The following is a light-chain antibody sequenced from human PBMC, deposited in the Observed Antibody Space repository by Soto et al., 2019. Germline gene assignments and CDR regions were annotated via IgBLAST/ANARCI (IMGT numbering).Light chain of an antibody. Sequence: QSALTQPPSASGTPGQRVTISCSGSNSNIGSNTVNWYQQLPGTAPKLLIYNNDQRPSGVPDRFSGSKSGTSASLAISGLQSEDEADYYCAAWDDSLNGRVFGTGTKVTVL. J-gene: IGLJ1*01. CDR3: AAWDDSLNGRV. V-gene: IGLV1-44*01. CDR1: NSNIGSNT. CDR2: NND.